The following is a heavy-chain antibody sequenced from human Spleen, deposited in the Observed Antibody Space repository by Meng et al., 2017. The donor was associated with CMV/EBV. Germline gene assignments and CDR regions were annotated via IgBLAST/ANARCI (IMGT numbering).Heavy chain of an antibody. CDR3: AKVGGWYKDAFDI. CDR1: GFTFSSYG. V-gene: IGHV3-30*02. D-gene: IGHD6-19*01. CDR2: IRYDGSNK. J-gene: IGHJ3*02. Sequence: GESLKISCAASGFTFSSYGMHWVRQAPGKGLEWVAFIRYDGSNKYYSDSVKGRFTISRDNSQNTLYLQMNSLRAEDTAVYYCAKVGGWYKDAFDIWGQGTMVTVSS.